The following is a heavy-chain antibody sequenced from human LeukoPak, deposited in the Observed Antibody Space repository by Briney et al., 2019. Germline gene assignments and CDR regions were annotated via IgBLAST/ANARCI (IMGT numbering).Heavy chain of an antibody. CDR3: ARASDWCPDY. V-gene: IGHV1-46*01. D-gene: IGHD2-8*02. J-gene: IGHJ4*02. CDR1: GYTFTSYY. CDR2: INPSGGST. Sequence: ASVKVSCKASGYTFTSYYMHWVRQAPGQGLEWMGIINPSGGSTSYAQKFQGRVTMTRDTSTSTAYMELRSLRSDDTAVYYCARASDWCPDYWGQGTLVTVSS.